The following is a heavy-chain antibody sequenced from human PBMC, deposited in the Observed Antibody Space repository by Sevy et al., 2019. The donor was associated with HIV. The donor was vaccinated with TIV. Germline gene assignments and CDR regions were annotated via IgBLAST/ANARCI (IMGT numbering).Heavy chain of an antibody. Sequence: SETLSLTCTVSGVSISPHYWAWIRQPPGKGLECIGFSGNTNYNPSLKTRVTTSVDTSKNQFSLKLSSVTAADTAIYYCARGGPNQQQLDYFDYWGQGTLVTVSS. D-gene: IGHD6-13*01. CDR1: GVSISPHY. J-gene: IGHJ4*02. V-gene: IGHV4-59*11. CDR2: SGNT. CDR3: ARGGPNQQQLDYFDY.